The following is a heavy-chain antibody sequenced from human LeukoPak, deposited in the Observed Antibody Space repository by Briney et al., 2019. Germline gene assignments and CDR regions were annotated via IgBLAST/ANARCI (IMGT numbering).Heavy chain of an antibody. Sequence: TSVKVSCKASGFTFTSSAMQWVRQARGQRLEWIGWIVVGSGNTNYAQKFQEGVTITRDMSTSTAYMELSSLRSEDTAVYYCATDPLAYCGGDCYPLGMDVWGKGTTVTVSS. D-gene: IGHD2-21*02. CDR3: ATDPLAYCGGDCYPLGMDV. V-gene: IGHV1-58*02. CDR2: IVVGSGNT. J-gene: IGHJ6*04. CDR1: GFTFTSSA.